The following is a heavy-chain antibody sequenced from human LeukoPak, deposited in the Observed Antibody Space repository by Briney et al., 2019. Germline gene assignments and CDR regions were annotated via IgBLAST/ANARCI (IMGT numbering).Heavy chain of an antibody. CDR1: GYTFTSYD. J-gene: IGHJ4*02. CDR3: AKDRVVVVAAALYFDS. Sequence: GASVKVSCKASGYTFTSYDINWVRQATGQGLEWMGWMSPKSANTGYAQKFRGRVTITRDTSISTAYMELSSLRSEDTAIYYCAKDRVVVVAAALYFDSWGQGTLVTVSS. CDR2: MSPKSANT. V-gene: IGHV1-8*03. D-gene: IGHD2-15*01.